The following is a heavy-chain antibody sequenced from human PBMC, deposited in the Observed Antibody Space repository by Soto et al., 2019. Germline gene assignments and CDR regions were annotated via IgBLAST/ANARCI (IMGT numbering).Heavy chain of an antibody. Sequence: SETLSLTCTVSGGSVSGYYWSWIRQPPGKGLEWLGYIFYRGTTLYNPSVQSRVTISVDTSKNQFSLELSSVTAADTAVYYCTRHAIIPKLQYGMDVWGQGITVTVSS. CDR1: GGSVSGYY. D-gene: IGHD2-15*01. V-gene: IGHV4-59*02. CDR2: IFYRGTT. CDR3: TRHAIIPKLQYGMDV. J-gene: IGHJ6*02.